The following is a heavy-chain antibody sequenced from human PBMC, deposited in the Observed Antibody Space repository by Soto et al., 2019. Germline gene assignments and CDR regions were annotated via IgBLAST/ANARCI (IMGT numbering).Heavy chain of an antibody. CDR1: GGTIMSGAYY. J-gene: IGHJ4*02. V-gene: IGHV4-31*03. Sequence: QVQLQESGPGLVKPSQTLSLTCTVSGGTIMSGAYYWSWIRQHPGKGLEWIGYIYYTGSTYYNPSLKSRITMSLDTSKNQFSLRLSSVTAADTAVYYCARGRRYHDSSGYPDYWGQGTLVTVSS. CDR3: ARGRRYHDSSGYPDY. CDR2: IYYTGST. D-gene: IGHD3-22*01.